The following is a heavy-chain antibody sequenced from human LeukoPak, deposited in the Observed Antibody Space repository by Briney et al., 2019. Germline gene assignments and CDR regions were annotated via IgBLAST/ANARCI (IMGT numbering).Heavy chain of an antibody. V-gene: IGHV4-4*09. J-gene: IGHJ4*02. CDR3: ATSNDAKVAPLDH. CDR1: GDSISTFQ. CDR2: IHTNERA. Sequence: SETLSLTCSVSGDSISTFQWSWIRQPPGKGLRWIGNIHTNERANYNPSLKSRVTMSVDTSKSQFSPLLTSVSAADTAVYSCATSNDAKVAPLDHLGQGILVTVSS. D-gene: IGHD1-1*01.